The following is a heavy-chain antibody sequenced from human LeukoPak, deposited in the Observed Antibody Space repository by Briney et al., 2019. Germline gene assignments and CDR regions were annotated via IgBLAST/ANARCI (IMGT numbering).Heavy chain of an antibody. V-gene: IGHV4-30-2*01. CDR3: ARKKWQQLVNFDY. D-gene: IGHD6-13*01. Sequence: SETLSLTCTVSGGSISSGGYYWSWIRQPPGKGLEWIGYIYHSGSTYYNPSLKSRVTISVDTSKNQFSLKLSSVTAADTAVYYCARKKWQQLVNFDYWGQGTLVTVSS. CDR1: GGSISSGGYY. J-gene: IGHJ4*02. CDR2: IYHSGST.